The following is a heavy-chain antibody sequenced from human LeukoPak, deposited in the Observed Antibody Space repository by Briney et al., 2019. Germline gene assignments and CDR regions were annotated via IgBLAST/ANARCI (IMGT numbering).Heavy chain of an antibody. J-gene: IGHJ4*02. CDR1: GGSITSYY. D-gene: IGHD3-10*01. Sequence: PSETLSLTCSVSGGSITSYYWSWIRQPAGKGLEWIGRIYADGSSTYNPSLRSRVTISVDSSKNQFSLRLTSMTAADTAVYYCARGYYYRGWGQGTLVTVSS. CDR2: IYADGSS. V-gene: IGHV4-4*07. CDR3: ARGYYYRG.